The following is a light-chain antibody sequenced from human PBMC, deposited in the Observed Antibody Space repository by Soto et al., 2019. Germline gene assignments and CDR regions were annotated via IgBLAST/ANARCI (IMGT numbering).Light chain of an antibody. J-gene: IGKJ1*01. Sequence: DIQMTQSPSTLSASIGDSATITCRASQTISSWLAWYQQKPGKAPILLIYDASSLESGVPSRFSGSRSGTEFTLTISSLQPDDFATYYCQHYNLYTWTFGQGTKVDI. CDR2: DAS. V-gene: IGKV1-5*01. CDR1: QTISSW. CDR3: QHYNLYTWT.